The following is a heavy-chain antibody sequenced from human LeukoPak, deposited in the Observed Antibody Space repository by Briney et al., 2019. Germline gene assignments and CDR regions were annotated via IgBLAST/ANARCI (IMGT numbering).Heavy chain of an antibody. CDR3: AREWTVAAADTLYNWFDP. CDR1: GFTFSDYY. Sequence: GGSLRLSCAASGFTFSDYYMSWIRQAPGKGLEWVSYISSSSSYTNYADSVKGRFTISRDNAKNSLYLQMNSLRAEDTAVYYCAREWTVAAADTLYNWFDPWGQGTLVTVSS. J-gene: IGHJ5*02. D-gene: IGHD6-13*01. V-gene: IGHV3-11*06. CDR2: ISSSSSYT.